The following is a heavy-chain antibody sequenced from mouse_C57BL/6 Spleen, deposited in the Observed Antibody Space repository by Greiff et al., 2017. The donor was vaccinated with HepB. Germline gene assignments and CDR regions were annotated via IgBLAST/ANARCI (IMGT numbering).Heavy chain of an antibody. V-gene: IGHV14-2*01. J-gene: IGHJ4*01. CDR3: ARSTYYYAMDY. CDR1: GFNIQDYY. Sequence: VQLQQFGAELVKPGASVKLSFTASGFNIQDYYLHWVKQRTEQGLEWIGRIDPEDGETKYAPNFQGKATITADTSSNTAYLQHSSLTSEDTAVYYCARSTYYYAMDYWGQGTSVTVSS. CDR2: IDPEDGET.